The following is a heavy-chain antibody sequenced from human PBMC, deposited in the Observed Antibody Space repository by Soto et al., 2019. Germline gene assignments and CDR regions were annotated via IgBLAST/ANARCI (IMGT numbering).Heavy chain of an antibody. CDR1: GGSISSDY. Sequence: QVHLQESGPGLVKPSETLSLTCIVSGGSISSDYWSWIRQPPGKGLEWSGYIYYSGSTYYNPSLQRRVTISLDTSKNQFSLKLSSVAAAETAVYYCARGAIVATIGGNYFDYWGQGPLVTVSS. CDR3: ARGAIVATIGGNYFDY. D-gene: IGHD5-12*01. CDR2: IYYSGST. J-gene: IGHJ4*02. V-gene: IGHV4-59*01.